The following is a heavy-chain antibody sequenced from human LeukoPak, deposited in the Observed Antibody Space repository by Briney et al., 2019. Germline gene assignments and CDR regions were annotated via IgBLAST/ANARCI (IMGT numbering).Heavy chain of an antibody. D-gene: IGHD5-24*01. CDR2: ISGSGGST. Sequence: GGSLRLSCGASGFTFSSYAMSWVRQAPGKGLQWVSAISGSGGSTYYADSVKGRFTISRDNSKNTLYLQMNSLRAEDTAVYYCAKDGWLQSFDYWGQGTLVTVSS. V-gene: IGHV3-23*01. CDR1: GFTFSSYA. J-gene: IGHJ4*02. CDR3: AKDGWLQSFDY.